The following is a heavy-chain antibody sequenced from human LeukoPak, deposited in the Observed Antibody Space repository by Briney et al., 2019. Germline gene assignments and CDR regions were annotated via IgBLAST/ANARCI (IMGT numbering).Heavy chain of an antibody. CDR3: AKDIQTWPRFPDY. Sequence: GESLRLSCGASGFTFSNYAMSWVRQAPGKGLEWVSGISDSGSTAFYADSVKGRFTSSRDNPKSTLYLQMNSLGAEDTAVYYCAKDIQTWPRFPDYWGQGTLVTVSS. D-gene: IGHD5-12*01. J-gene: IGHJ4*02. V-gene: IGHV3-23*01. CDR1: GFTFSNYA. CDR2: ISDSGSTA.